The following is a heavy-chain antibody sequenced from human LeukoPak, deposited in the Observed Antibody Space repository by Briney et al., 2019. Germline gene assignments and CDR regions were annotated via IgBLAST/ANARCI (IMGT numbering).Heavy chain of an antibody. CDR3: AKGSGWYLDY. Sequence: GGSLRLSCAASGFIFSTYGMHWVRQAPGKGLEWVTFIQYDGSNKYYAESVKGRFTFSRDNSANTLYLQLNSLRVEDTAVYYCAKGSGWYLDYWGQGVLVTVSS. J-gene: IGHJ4*02. CDR2: IQYDGSNK. V-gene: IGHV3-30*02. CDR1: GFIFSTYG. D-gene: IGHD6-19*01.